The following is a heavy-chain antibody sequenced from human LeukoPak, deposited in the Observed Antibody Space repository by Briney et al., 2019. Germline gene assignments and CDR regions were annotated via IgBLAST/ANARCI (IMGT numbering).Heavy chain of an antibody. CDR3: ARDNSGYSSVLDY. CDR1: GFTFSSYS. V-gene: IGHV3-21*01. J-gene: IGHJ4*02. D-gene: IGHD5-12*01. Sequence: GGSLRLSCAASGFTFSSYSMNWVRQAPGKGLEWVSSISSSSSYIYYADSVKGRFTISRDNAKNSLYLQMNSLRAEDTAVYYCARDNSGYSSVLDYWGQGTLVTVSS. CDR2: ISSSSSYI.